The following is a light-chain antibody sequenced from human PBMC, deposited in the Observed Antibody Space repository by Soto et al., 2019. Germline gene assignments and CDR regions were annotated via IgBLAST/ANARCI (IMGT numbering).Light chain of an antibody. Sequence: QSALTQPASVSGSPGQSITISCTGTSSDVGGYNYVSWYQQLPGKAPKLMIYDVSYRPSGVSSRFSGSKSGNTASLIISGLQAEEEVDYYCSSYTSSNTLVFGGGTKLTVL. V-gene: IGLV2-14*03. CDR1: SSDVGGYNY. CDR3: SSYTSSNTLV. J-gene: IGLJ2*01. CDR2: DVS.